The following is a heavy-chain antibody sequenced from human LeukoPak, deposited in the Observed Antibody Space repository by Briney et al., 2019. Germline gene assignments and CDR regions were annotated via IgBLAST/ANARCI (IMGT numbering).Heavy chain of an antibody. Sequence: SQTLSLTCTVSGGSISSGGYYWSWIRQHPGKGLEWIGYIYYSGGTYYNPSLKSRVTISVDTSKNQFSLKLSSVTAADTAVYYCARERLGYYDFWSGYDSWGQGTLVTVSS. CDR3: ARERLGYYDFWSGYDS. CDR2: IYYSGGT. V-gene: IGHV4-31*03. D-gene: IGHD3-3*01. J-gene: IGHJ4*02. CDR1: GGSISSGGYY.